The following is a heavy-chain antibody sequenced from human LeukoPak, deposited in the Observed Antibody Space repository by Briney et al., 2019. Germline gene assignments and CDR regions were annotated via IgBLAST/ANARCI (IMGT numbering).Heavy chain of an antibody. J-gene: IGHJ4*02. CDR3: AKDAKDYYDSSGYYYVSHYDY. V-gene: IGHV3-48*04. CDR1: GFTFSSYS. D-gene: IGHD3-22*01. Sequence: PGGSLRLSCAASGFTFSSYSMNWVRQAPGKGLEWVSYISSSSTIYYADSVKGRFTISRDNAKNSLYLQMNSLRAEDTAVYYCAKDAKDYYDSSGYYYVSHYDYWGQGTLVTVSS. CDR2: ISSSSTI.